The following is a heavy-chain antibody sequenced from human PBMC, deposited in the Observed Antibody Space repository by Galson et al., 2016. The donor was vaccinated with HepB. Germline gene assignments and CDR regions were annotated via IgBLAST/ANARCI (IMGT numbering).Heavy chain of an antibody. V-gene: IGHV1-3*01. D-gene: IGHD6-13*01. CDR1: GYTFASYT. Sequence: SVKVSCKASGYTFASYTLHWVRQAPGQGLEWMGWINAGNGDTRYSQKFQGRVTITRDTFAGTAYMQLSSLRSEDTAIFYCARGGLGPAAGSWHFDFWGQGTLVTVSS. CDR2: INAGNGDT. CDR3: ARGGLGPAAGSWHFDF. J-gene: IGHJ4*02.